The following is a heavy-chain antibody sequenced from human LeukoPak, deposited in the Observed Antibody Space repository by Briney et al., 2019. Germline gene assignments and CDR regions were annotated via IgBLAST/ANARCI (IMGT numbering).Heavy chain of an antibody. CDR3: ARDCSGGSCYAFDI. Sequence: PSETLSLTCTVSDYSISSGHYWGWIRQPPGKGLEWIGSIYHSGSTNYNPSLKSRVTISVDKSKNQFSLKLSSVTAADTAVYYCARDCSGGSCYAFDIWGQGTMVTVSS. D-gene: IGHD2-15*01. CDR1: DYSISSGHY. CDR2: IYHSGST. J-gene: IGHJ3*02. V-gene: IGHV4-38-2*02.